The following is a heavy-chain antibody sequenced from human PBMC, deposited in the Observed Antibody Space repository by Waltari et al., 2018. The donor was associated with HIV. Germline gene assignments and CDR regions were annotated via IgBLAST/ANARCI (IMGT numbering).Heavy chain of an antibody. CDR3: VAGYYGRGDY. CDR2: VYYSGSS. CDR1: VGSFSTSRYY. J-gene: IGHJ4*02. D-gene: IGHD3-3*01. V-gene: IGHV4-39*01. Sequence: QLQLQESGPGLVKPSETLSLTCTVSVGSFSTSRYYWGWIRQPPGKGLECIGSVYYSGSSYYNPSLKSRVTISVDTSKNQFSLKLSSVIAADTAVYYCVAGYYGRGDYWGQGTLVTVSS.